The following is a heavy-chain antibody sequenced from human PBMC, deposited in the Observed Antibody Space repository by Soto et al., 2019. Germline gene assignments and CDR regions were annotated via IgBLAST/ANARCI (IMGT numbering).Heavy chain of an antibody. CDR1: GFTFSSYG. V-gene: IGHV3-30*18. CDR2: ISYDGSNK. CDR3: AKLDTDALGDY. J-gene: IGHJ4*02. D-gene: IGHD5-18*01. Sequence: QVQLVESGGGVVQPGRSLRLSCAASGFTFSSYGMHWVRQAPGKGLEWVAVISYDGSNKYYGDSVKGRFTISRDNSKNSLYLHMNSLRAEDTDVYSCAKLDTDALGDYWGQGTLVTVSS.